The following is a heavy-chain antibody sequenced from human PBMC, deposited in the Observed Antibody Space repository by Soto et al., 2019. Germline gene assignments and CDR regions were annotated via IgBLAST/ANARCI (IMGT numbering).Heavy chain of an antibody. J-gene: IGHJ2*01. CDR2: ISHDGCNE. CDR3: AKDPSSGYSRADFDF. D-gene: IGHD5-18*01. V-gene: IGHV3-30*18. Sequence: QVHLEESGGGVVQPGRSLRLSCAASGFSFSTYGMHWVRQAPGKGLEWVAVISHDGCNEYYSDSVKGRFTSSGDSSKNPVYLQINNVRAEDTAVYYCAKDPSSGYSRADFDFWCLGTLLTVPS. CDR1: GFSFSTYG.